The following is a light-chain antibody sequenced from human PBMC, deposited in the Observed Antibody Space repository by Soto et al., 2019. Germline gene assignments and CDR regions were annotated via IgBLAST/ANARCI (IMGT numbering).Light chain of an antibody. Sequence: EIVLTQSPGALSLSPGERATLSCRASQSVSNSHSAWYQQKPGQAPRLLIYGASNRATGVSARFSGSGSGTDSPLTITRLEPEDSAVYYCQQYDRSPLFGGGTKVEI. CDR3: QQYDRSPL. V-gene: IGKV3-20*01. J-gene: IGKJ4*01. CDR1: QSVSNSH. CDR2: GAS.